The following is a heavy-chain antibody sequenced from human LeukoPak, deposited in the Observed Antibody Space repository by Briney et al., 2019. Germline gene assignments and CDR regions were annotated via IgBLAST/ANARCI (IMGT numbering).Heavy chain of an antibody. J-gene: IGHJ3*02. Sequence: GPTLVKPRQTLRLTCTFSGFSFSSGGVGVGWIRQPPGKALEWLGVIYENDEKLYSSSLQNRLTITKDTSRNQVVLTMANMDPVDTATYYCAHRHRGVASDIWGQGTMVTVSS. CDR2: IYENDEK. CDR1: GFSFSSGGVG. CDR3: AHRHRGVASDI. V-gene: IGHV2-5*01. D-gene: IGHD2-15*01.